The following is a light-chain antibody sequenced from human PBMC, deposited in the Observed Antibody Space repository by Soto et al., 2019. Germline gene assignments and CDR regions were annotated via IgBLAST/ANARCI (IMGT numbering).Light chain of an antibody. CDR2: AAS. V-gene: IGKV1-39*01. CDR1: QSISSY. CDR3: QQSYSTPRT. Sequence: IQMTQSPSSLSASVGDRVTITCRASQSISSYLNWYQQKPGKAPKLLIYAASSLQSGVPSRFSRSGSGTDFPLTISSLQPEVFATYYCQQSYSTPRTFGQGTKVEIK. J-gene: IGKJ1*01.